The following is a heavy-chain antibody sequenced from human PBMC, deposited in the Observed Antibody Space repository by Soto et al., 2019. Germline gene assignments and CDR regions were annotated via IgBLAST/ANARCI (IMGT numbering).Heavy chain of an antibody. Sequence: QVQLQESGPGLVKPSETLSLTCTVSGGSITNYYCSWFRQPPGKGLEWIGYINYDGYSAYNLSLKGRVTLSTDSPKAQFSLMLGSVTATDTAVYYCARHGFGPLHGLVDVWGPGTTVIVSS. J-gene: IGHJ6*02. V-gene: IGHV4-59*08. CDR1: GGSITNYY. CDR2: INYDGYS. CDR3: ARHGFGPLHGLVDV. D-gene: IGHD3-10*01.